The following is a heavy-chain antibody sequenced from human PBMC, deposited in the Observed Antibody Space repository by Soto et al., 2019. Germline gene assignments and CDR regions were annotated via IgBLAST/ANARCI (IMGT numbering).Heavy chain of an antibody. V-gene: IGHV3-23*01. CDR1: GFTCSSYA. D-gene: IGHD6-19*01. CDR3: AQGVAVAGKIDY. Sequence: EVPLLESGGGLVQHGGSLRLSCAASGFTCSSYAMSWVRQAPGKGLEWVSAISGSGGSTYYADSVKGRFTISRDNSKNTLYLQMNSLRAEDTAVYYCAQGVAVAGKIDYWGQGTLVTVSS. J-gene: IGHJ4*02. CDR2: ISGSGGST.